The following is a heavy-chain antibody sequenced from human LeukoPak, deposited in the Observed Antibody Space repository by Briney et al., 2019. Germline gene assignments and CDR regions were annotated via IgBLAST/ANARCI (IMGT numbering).Heavy chain of an antibody. Sequence: PGGSLRLPCAASGFTFSNYVMSWVRQAPGKGPEWVSGINGGGGSTFYAESVKGRFTISRDNSKNTLYLQMNSLRAEDTAVYYCVKDGRRSPPCWGQGTLVTVSS. V-gene: IGHV3-23*01. CDR1: GFTFSNYV. J-gene: IGHJ4*02. CDR3: VKDGRRSPPC. CDR2: INGGGGST. D-gene: IGHD2-15*01.